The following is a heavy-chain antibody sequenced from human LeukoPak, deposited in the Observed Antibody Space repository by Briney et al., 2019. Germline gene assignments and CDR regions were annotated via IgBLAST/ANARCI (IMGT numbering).Heavy chain of an antibody. J-gene: IGHJ5*02. V-gene: IGHV6-1*01. Sequence: SQTLSLTCAISGDSVSSNSAAWNWIRQSPSRGLEWLGRTYYRSKWYNDYAVSVKSRITINPDTSKNQFSLQLNSVTPEDTAVYYCARVPYQLLSGRGWFDPWGQGTLVTVSS. CDR1: GDSVSSNSAA. CDR3: ARVPYQLLSGRGWFDP. D-gene: IGHD2-2*01. CDR2: TYYRSKWYN.